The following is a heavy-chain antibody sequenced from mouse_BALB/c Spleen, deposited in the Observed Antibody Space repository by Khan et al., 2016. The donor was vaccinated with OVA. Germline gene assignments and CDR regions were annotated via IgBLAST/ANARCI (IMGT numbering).Heavy chain of an antibody. CDR2: ISDGGSYT. CDR3: SRGGYGAFGF. Sequence: EVELVESGGGLVKPGGSLKLSCAASEFTFSDYYMYWVRQTPEKRLEWVATISDGGSYTSYPDSVKGRFTISRDNAKNNLYLQMSSLKSEDTAMXYCSRGGYGAFGFWGQGTLVTVSA. J-gene: IGHJ3*01. CDR1: EFTFSDYY. V-gene: IGHV5-4*02. D-gene: IGHD2-2*01.